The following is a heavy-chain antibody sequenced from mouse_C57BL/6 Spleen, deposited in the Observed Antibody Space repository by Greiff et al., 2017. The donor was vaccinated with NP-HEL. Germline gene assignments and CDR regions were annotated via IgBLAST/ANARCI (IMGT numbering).Heavy chain of an antibody. J-gene: IGHJ3*01. CDR1: GYTFTSYW. D-gene: IGHD3-2*02. CDR3: ERSSDSSAAWFAY. V-gene: IGHV1-72*01. CDR2: IDPNSGGT. Sequence: QVHVKQSGAELVKPGASVKLSCKASGYTFTSYWMHWVKQRPGRGLEWIGRIDPNSGGTKYNEKFKSKATLTVDKPSSTAYMQLSSLTSEDSAVYYCERSSDSSAAWFAYWGQGTLVTVSA.